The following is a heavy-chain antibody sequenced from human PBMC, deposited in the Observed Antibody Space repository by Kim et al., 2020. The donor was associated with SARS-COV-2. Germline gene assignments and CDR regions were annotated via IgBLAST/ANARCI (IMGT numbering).Heavy chain of an antibody. CDR3: ARDRARATLQGWFDP. V-gene: IGHV1-18*01. CDR1: GYTFTSYG. J-gene: IGHJ5*02. Sequence: ASVKVSCKASGYTFTSYGISWVRQAPGQGLEWVGWISPHSGNRNYAQNLQGRVTMTTDTSTSTAYMELRSLRPDDTAVYYCARDRARATLQGWFDPWGQGTLVTVSA. CDR2: ISPHSGNR.